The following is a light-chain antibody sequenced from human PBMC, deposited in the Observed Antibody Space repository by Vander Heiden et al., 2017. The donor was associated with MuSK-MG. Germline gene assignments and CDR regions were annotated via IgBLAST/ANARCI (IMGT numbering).Light chain of an antibody. CDR2: GAS. Sequence: EIVLTQSPGTLSLSPGERATLSCRASQSLKSIYLAWYQQRPGQAPRLLIYGASSGATGIPARFSGSGSGTDFTLTISGLEPEDSAVYYCQQVGMAPFTFGGGTKVEIK. CDR3: QQVGMAPFT. CDR1: QSLKSIY. V-gene: IGKV3-20*01. J-gene: IGKJ4*01.